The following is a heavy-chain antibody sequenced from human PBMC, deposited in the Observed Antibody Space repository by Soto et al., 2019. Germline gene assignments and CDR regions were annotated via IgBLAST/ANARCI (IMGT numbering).Heavy chain of an antibody. CDR1: GFTFSSYE. D-gene: IGHD3-22*01. Sequence: GGSLRLSCAASGFTFSSYEMNWVRQAPGKGLEWVSYISSSGSTIYYADSVKGRFTISRDNAKNSLYLQMNSLRAEDTAVYYCARDQYYDSSGYYPFYWGQGTLVTVSS. V-gene: IGHV3-48*03. CDR2: ISSSGSTI. CDR3: ARDQYYDSSGYYPFY. J-gene: IGHJ4*02.